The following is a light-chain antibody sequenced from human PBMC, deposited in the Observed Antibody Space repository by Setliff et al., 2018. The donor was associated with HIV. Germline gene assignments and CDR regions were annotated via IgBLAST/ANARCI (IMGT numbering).Light chain of an antibody. V-gene: IGKV1-33*01. Sequence: DIQMTQSPSSLSASVGDRVTITCQASQDIGNRLNWYQHKPGKAPKLLIYDASNLEIGVPSRFSGSGSGTDFTFTISSLQPEDIATYYCQRFAVFGPGTKVDNK. CDR3: QRFAV. J-gene: IGKJ3*01. CDR2: DAS. CDR1: QDIGNR.